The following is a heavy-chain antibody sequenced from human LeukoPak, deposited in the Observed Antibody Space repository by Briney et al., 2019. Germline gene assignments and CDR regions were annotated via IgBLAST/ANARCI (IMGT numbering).Heavy chain of an antibody. CDR2: TYYRSKWYN. CDR1: GDSVSSNSAA. CDR3: ARSRQHQYDSSGNYEIFNWYFDL. V-gene: IGHV6-1*01. J-gene: IGHJ2*01. D-gene: IGHD3-22*01. Sequence: SQTLSLTCAISGDSVSSNSAAWNWIRQSPSRGLEWLGRTYYRSKWYNDYAVSVKSRITINPDTSKNQFSLQLNSVTPEDTAVYYCARSRQHQYDSSGNYEIFNWYFDLWGRGTLVTVSS.